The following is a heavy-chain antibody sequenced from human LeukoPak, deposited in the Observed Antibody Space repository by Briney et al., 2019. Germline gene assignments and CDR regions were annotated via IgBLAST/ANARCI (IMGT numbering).Heavy chain of an antibody. D-gene: IGHD3-22*01. CDR1: GFTFSSYA. J-gene: IGHJ4*02. CDR3: ASAYYHYYFDY. V-gene: IGHV3-23*01. CDR2: ISGSGGST. Sequence: GGSLRLSCAASGFTFSSYAMSWVRQAPGKGLEWVSAISGSGGSTYYADSVKGRFTISRDNSKNTLYLQMNSLRAEDSAVYYCASAYYHYYFDYWGQGTLVTVSS.